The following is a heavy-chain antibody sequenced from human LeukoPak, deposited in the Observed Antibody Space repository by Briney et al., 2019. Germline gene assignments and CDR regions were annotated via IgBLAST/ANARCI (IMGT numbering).Heavy chain of an antibody. D-gene: IGHD1-1*01. V-gene: IGHV1-2*02. CDR2: INPDSGGT. CDR1: GYTFTGYY. CDR3: ARSITATGH. J-gene: IGHJ4*02. Sequence: ASLEVSCKASGYTFTGYYIHWVRQAPGQGLEWMGYINPDSGGTNYAQKFQGRVTMTRDTSISTAYMELSGLTSDDTAVYYCARSITATGHWGQGTLVTVSS.